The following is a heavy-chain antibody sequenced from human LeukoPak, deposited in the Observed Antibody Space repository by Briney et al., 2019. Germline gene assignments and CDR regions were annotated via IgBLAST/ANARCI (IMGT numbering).Heavy chain of an antibody. CDR1: GFTVSSNH. V-gene: IGHV3-53*01. D-gene: IGHD3-22*01. CDR3: ARGSPINYYDSSGYYSGINYLDY. J-gene: IGHJ4*02. Sequence: GGSLRLSCAASGFTVSSNHMSWVRRAPGKGLEWVSVVYTGGNTYYADSVRGRFTISRDNSKNTVYLQMNSLRAEDTAVYYCARGSPINYYDSSGYYSGINYLDYWGQGTLVTVSS. CDR2: VYTGGNT.